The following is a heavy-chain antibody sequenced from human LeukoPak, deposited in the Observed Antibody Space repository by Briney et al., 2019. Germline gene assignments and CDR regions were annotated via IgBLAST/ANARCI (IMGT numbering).Heavy chain of an antibody. CDR3: AKDSAGTFDY. Sequence: GGSLRLPCAASGFTFDDYAMHWVRQAPGKGLEWVSGISWNSGSIGYADSVKGRFTISRDNAKNSLYLQMNSLRAEDTALYYCAKDSAGTFDYWGQGTLVTVSS. CDR2: ISWNSGSI. CDR1: GFTFDDYA. J-gene: IGHJ4*02. D-gene: IGHD6-19*01. V-gene: IGHV3-9*01.